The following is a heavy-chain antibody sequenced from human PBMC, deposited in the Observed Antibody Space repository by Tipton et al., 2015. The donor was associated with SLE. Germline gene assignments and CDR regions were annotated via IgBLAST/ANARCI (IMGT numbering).Heavy chain of an antibody. Sequence: LRLSCAVSGYSISSGYYWGWIRQPPGKGLEWIGSIYHSGSTYYNPSLKSRVTISVDTSKNQFSLKLSSVTAADTAVYYCARGDRVSWYFDLWGRGTLVTVSS. CDR3: ARGDRVSWYFDL. V-gene: IGHV4-38-2*01. J-gene: IGHJ2*01. CDR1: GYSISSGYY. D-gene: IGHD3-10*01. CDR2: IYHSGST.